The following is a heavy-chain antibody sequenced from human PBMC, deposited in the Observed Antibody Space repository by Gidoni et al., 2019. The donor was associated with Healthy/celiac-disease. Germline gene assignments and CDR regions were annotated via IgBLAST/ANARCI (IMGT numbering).Heavy chain of an antibody. CDR1: GFTFNCCT. CDR3: ASYDILTDSLDY. D-gene: IGHD3-9*01. J-gene: IGHJ4*02. V-gene: IGHV3-21*01. CDR2: ITSSSSYI. Sequence: EVQLVESGGGLVKPGGSLRLSCVASGFTFNCCTMNWVRQAPGKGLEWVLSITSSSSYIYYADSVKGRFTISRDNAKNSLYLQMNSLRAEDTAVYYCASYDILTDSLDYWGQGTLVTVSS.